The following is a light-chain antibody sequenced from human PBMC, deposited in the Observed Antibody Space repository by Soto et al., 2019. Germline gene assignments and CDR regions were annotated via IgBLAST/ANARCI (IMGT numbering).Light chain of an antibody. J-gene: IGLJ1*01. V-gene: IGLV2-14*03. CDR3: NSYTISSTHV. CDR1: SSDVGAYDL. CDR2: DVN. Sequence: QSVLSQPASVSGSPGQSITISCAGTSSDVGAYDLVSWYQQHPDKVPKLLIYDVNNRPSGVSNRFSGSKSGNMASLTIAGLQAEDEADYYCNSYTISSTHVFGTGTKVTVL.